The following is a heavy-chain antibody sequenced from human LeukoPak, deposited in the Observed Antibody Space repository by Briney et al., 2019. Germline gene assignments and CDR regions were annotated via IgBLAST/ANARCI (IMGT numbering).Heavy chain of an antibody. Sequence: GGSLRLSCSASGFTVSSNYMSWVRQAPGKGLEWVSLIYSGGSTYYADSVKGRFTISRDNSKNTLYLQMNSLRAEDTAVYYCARLDTALVSYYYYYFMDVWGKGTTVTVSS. CDR2: IYSGGST. V-gene: IGHV3-53*01. J-gene: IGHJ6*03. CDR3: ARLDTALVSYYYYYFMDV. CDR1: GFTVSSNY. D-gene: IGHD5-18*01.